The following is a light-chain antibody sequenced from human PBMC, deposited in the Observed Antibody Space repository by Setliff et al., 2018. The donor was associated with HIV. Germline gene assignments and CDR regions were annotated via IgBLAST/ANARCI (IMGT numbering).Light chain of an antibody. CDR1: NSNIGAGYD. CDR3: QSYDSSLGGFV. V-gene: IGLV1-40*01. J-gene: IGLJ2*01. CDR2: ANS. Sequence: QSVLTQPPSVSGAPGQRVTISCTGSNSNIGAGYDVHWYQQLPGTAPKLLIYANSNRPSGVPDRFSDSTSATSASLAITGLQAEDEADYYCQSYDSSLGGFVFGEGTKVTVL.